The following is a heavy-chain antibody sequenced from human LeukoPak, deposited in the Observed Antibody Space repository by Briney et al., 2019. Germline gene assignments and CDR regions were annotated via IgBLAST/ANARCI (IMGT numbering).Heavy chain of an antibody. D-gene: IGHD3-16*01. CDR2: IGKTGDT. J-gene: IGHJ5*02. CDR3: ARGAGDGFNP. CDR1: GFTFSTYD. Sequence: GGSLRLSCAASGFTFSTYDMHWVRQATGKGLEWVSGIGKTGDTYYLGSVKGRFIISRENAKNSVSLQMNSLRVGDTAVYYCARGAGDGFNPWGQGTLVTVSS. V-gene: IGHV3-13*01.